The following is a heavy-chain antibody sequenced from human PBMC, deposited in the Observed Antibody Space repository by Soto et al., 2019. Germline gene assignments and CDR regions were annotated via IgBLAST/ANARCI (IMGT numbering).Heavy chain of an antibody. Sequence: QVQLVQAGAEVKKPGSSVKVSCKASGGTFSSYGISWVRQAPGKGLEWVGGITPIFGTANYAQKFQGRVTITADEATSTAYMELSSLRSENTDVYYCARAAQPLDYFYGMDVCGQGTRVNVSS. V-gene: IGHV1-69*12. CDR1: GGTFSSYG. J-gene: IGHJ6*02. CDR2: ITPIFGTA. CDR3: ARAAQPLDYFYGMDV.